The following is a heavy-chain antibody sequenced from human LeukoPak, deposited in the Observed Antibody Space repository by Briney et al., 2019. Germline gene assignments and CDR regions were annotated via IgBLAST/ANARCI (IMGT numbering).Heavy chain of an antibody. D-gene: IGHD2-2*01. Sequence: GESLKISCKGSGYSFTSYWSGWVRQMPGKGLEWMGIIYPGDSDTRYSPSFQGQVTISADKSISTAYLQWSSLKASDTAMYYCARVRVPAATPGDYYYGMDVWGQGTTVTVSS. J-gene: IGHJ6*02. CDR3: ARVRVPAATPGDYYYGMDV. CDR2: IYPGDSDT. V-gene: IGHV5-51*01. CDR1: GYSFTSYW.